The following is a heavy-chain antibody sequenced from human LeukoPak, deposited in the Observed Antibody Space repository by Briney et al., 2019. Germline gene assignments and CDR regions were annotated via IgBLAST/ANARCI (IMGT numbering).Heavy chain of an antibody. Sequence: GGSLRLSCAASGFTFSNYDMHWVRQAPGKGLEWVSFTDTSGRYVYYADSVKGRFTISRDNAKNLLLLQMNGLRADDTALYYCARGRSITLLRGVAMSDGFDIWGQGAMVAVSS. V-gene: IGHV3-21*06. CDR3: ARGRSITLLRGVAMSDGFDI. J-gene: IGHJ3*02. D-gene: IGHD3-10*01. CDR1: GFTFSNYD. CDR2: TDTSGRYV.